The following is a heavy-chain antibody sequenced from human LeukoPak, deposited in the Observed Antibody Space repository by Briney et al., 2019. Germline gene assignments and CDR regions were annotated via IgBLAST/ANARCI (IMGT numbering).Heavy chain of an antibody. D-gene: IGHD2/OR15-2a*01. V-gene: IGHV4-59*08. J-gene: IGHJ3*01. CDR3: ARHRQYDVDAFDV. CDR1: GGSLSSYY. CDR2: ISYSGST. Sequence: SETLSLTCTVSGGSLSSYYWRWIRQPPGKALEWMGYISYSGSTKYSPCLKSRVTMSVDTSKNQFSLNPRSVTAADTDVYDCARHRQYDVDAFDVGGEGTVVPVSS.